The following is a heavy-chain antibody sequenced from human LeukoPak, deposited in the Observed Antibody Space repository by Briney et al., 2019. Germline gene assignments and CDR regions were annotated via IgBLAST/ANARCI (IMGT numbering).Heavy chain of an antibody. V-gene: IGHV4-39*01. CDR1: GGSISSSSYY. Sequence: SETLSLTCTVSGGSISSSSYYWGWIRQPPGKWLEWIGSIYYSGSTYYNPSLKSRVTISVDTSKNQFSLKLSSVTAADTAVYYCASTFGTSYRLFDYWGQGTLVTVSS. J-gene: IGHJ4*02. CDR3: ASTFGTSYRLFDY. D-gene: IGHD3-16*02. CDR2: IYYSGST.